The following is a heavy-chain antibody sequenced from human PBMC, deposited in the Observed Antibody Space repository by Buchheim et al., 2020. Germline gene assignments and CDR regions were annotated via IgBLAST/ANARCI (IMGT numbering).Heavy chain of an antibody. D-gene: IGHD1-26*01. CDR1: GFTFSSYS. Sequence: EVQLVESGGGLVQPGGSLRLSCAASGFTFSSYSMNWVRQAPGKGLEWVSYISSSSSTIYYADSVKGRFTISRDNAKNSLYLQIKSLRAEDTAVYYCARDSVKRSGSYYSYYYYGMDVGGRGTT. J-gene: IGHJ6*04. V-gene: IGHV3-48*01. CDR3: ARDSVKRSGSYYSYYYYGMDV. CDR2: ISSSSSTI.